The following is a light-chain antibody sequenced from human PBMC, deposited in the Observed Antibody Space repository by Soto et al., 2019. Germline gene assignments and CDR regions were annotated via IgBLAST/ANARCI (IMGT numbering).Light chain of an antibody. CDR2: QVS. CDR3: MQGAHWPPT. V-gene: IGKV2-30*02. J-gene: IGKJ1*01. CDR1: QRLVHSNGNTY. Sequence: EVVMTQSPLSLPVTLGQPASISCRSSQRLVHSNGNTYLNWFQQRPGQSPRRLIYQVSNRDSGVPDRFSGSGSGTEFTLKISRVEADDVGVYFCMQGAHWPPTFGLGTKVEI.